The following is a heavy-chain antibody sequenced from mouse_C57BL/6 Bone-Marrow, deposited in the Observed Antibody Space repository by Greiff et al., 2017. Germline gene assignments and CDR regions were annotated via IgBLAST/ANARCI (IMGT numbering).Heavy chain of an antibody. V-gene: IGHV1-69*01. Sequence: VQLQQSGAELVMPGASVKLFCKASGYTFTSYWMHWVKQRPGQGLEWIGEIDPSDSYTNYNQKFKGKSTLTVDKSSSTAYMQLSSLTSEDSAVYYCARSDYWGQGTTLTVSS. CDR3: ARSDY. CDR1: GYTFTSYW. CDR2: IDPSDSYT. J-gene: IGHJ2*01.